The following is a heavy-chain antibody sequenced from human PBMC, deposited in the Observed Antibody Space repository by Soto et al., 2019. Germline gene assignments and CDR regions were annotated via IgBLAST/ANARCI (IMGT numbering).Heavy chain of an antibody. V-gene: IGHV4-39*01. Sequence: SETLSLTCTVSGGSISSSSYYWGWIRQPPGKGLEWIGSIYYSGSTYYNPSLKSRVTISVDTSKNQFSLKLSSVTAADTAVYYCARHPFMSIGYSSSWYGELYYMDVWGKGTTVTVSS. J-gene: IGHJ6*03. D-gene: IGHD6-13*01. CDR1: GGSISSSSYY. CDR2: IYYSGST. CDR3: ARHPFMSIGYSSSWYGELYYMDV.